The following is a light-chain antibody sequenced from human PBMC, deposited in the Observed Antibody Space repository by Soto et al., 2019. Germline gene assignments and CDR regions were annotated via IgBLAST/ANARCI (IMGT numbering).Light chain of an antibody. CDR2: RNS. CDR1: SSNIGAGYD. J-gene: IGLJ2*01. CDR3: QSYDSSLSGSV. Sequence: QSVLTQPPSVSGAPGQRVTISCTGSSSNIGAGYDVHWYQQLPGTAPKLLIYRNSNRPSGVPDRFSGSKSGTSGSLAITGLQAEYEADYYCQSYDSSLSGSVFGGGTKLTVL. V-gene: IGLV1-40*01.